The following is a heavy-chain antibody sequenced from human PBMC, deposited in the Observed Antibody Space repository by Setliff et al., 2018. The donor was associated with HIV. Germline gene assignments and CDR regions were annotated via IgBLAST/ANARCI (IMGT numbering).Heavy chain of an antibody. CDR2: IIPIFGTA. J-gene: IGHJ6*03. D-gene: IGHD7-27*01. CDR1: GGTFSSYA. CDR3: ARDKGGLGIGGYYYYYMDV. Sequence: GASVKVSCKASGGTFSSYAISWVRQAPGQGLEWMGGIIPIFGTANYAQKFQGRVTITADESTSTAYMELSSLRSEDTAVYYCARDKGGLGIGGYYYYYMDVWGKGTTVIVSS. V-gene: IGHV1-69*13.